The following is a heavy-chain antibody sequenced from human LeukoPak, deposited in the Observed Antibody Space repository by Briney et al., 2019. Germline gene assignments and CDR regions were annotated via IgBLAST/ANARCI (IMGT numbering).Heavy chain of an antibody. J-gene: IGHJ4*02. CDR3: AAGRDCSGGSCYPAGLD. V-gene: IGHV1-58*02. Sequence: SVKLSCKASGFTFTSSAMQWVRQARGQRLEWIGWIVVGSGNTNYAQKFQERVTITRDMSTSTAYMELSSLRSEDTAVYYCAAGRDCSGGSCYPAGLDWGQGTLVTVSS. D-gene: IGHD2-15*01. CDR1: GFTFTSSA. CDR2: IVVGSGNT.